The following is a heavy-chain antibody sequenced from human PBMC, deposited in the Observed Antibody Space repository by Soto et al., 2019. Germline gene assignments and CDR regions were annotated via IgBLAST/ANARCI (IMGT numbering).Heavy chain of an antibody. CDR1: GDSISSPHYY. D-gene: IGHD3-22*01. V-gene: IGHV4-30-4*01. CDR3: AREPKQNYDSSPWNGGFDS. J-gene: IGHJ4*02. Sequence: SETLSLTCTVSGDSISSPHYYWTWIRQPPGKGLEWVGYIYYTGNNFYNPALKSRVAISVDPSTNQFSLKLASVTDADTAVYFCAREPKQNYDSSPWNGGFDSWGPGTLVTVSS. CDR2: IYYTGNN.